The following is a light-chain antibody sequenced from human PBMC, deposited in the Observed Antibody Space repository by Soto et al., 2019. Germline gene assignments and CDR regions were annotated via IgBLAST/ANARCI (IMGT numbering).Light chain of an antibody. Sequence: QSALTQPASVSGSPGQSITISCTGTSSDVGSYNLVSWYQQHPGKAPKLMIYEDSKRPSGVSNRFSGSKSGNTASLTIYGLQAEDEADYYCCSYAGSSTYVFGTGTQLTVL. CDR2: EDS. CDR3: CSYAGSSTYV. V-gene: IGLV2-23*01. J-gene: IGLJ1*01. CDR1: SSDVGSYNL.